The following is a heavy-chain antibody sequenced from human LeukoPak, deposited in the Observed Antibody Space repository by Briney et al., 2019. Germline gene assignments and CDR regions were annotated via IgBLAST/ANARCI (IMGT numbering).Heavy chain of an antibody. CDR3: AKDKGGWYFDL. Sequence: GGSLRLSCAASGFTFSSYAMSWVRHAPGKGLEWVSAISGSGGSTYYAASVKGRFTISRDNSKNTLYLKMNSLRAEDTAVYYCAKDKGGWYFDLWGRGTLVTVSS. J-gene: IGHJ2*01. CDR2: ISGSGGST. CDR1: GFTFSSYA. V-gene: IGHV3-23*01. D-gene: IGHD3-16*01.